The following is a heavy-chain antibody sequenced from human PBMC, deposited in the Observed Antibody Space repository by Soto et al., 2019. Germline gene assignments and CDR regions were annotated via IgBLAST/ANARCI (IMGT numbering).Heavy chain of an antibody. J-gene: IGHJ2*01. CDR3: AKVVGGLGYFDL. CDR1: GFTFSDYA. D-gene: IGHD3-16*01. V-gene: IGHV3-23*01. Sequence: QRLSCVASGFTFSDYAVTWVRQAPGKGLEWVATISATGGNIEYTDSLKGRFTISRDNSKNTLYLQLNGLTSDDTAVHYCAKVVGGLGYFDLWGRGTLVTVSS. CDR2: ISATGGNI.